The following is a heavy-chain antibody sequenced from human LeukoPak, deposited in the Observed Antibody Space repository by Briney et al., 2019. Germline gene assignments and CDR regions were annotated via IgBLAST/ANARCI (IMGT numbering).Heavy chain of an antibody. CDR1: GGSISSGGYY. CDR3: ARSSDFWSTRAFDI. V-gene: IGHV4-30-2*01. J-gene: IGHJ3*02. D-gene: IGHD3-3*01. CDR2: IYHSGST. Sequence: PSETLSLTCTVSGGSISSGGYYWSWIRQPPGKGLEWIGYIYHSGSTYYNPSLKSRVTISVDKSKNQFSLKLSSVTALDTAVYYCARSSDFWSTRAFDIWGQGTMVTVSS.